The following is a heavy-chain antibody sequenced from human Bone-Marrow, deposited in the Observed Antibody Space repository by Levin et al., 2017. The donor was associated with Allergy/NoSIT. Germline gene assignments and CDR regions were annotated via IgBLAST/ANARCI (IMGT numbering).Heavy chain of an antibody. CDR1: GYKFRKYD. V-gene: IGHV1-18*01. J-gene: IGHJ4*02. CDR2: LNGHNFNT. CDR3: ARDISIGRRVYESTGYYTHPGH. Sequence: ASVKVSCKTSGYKFRKYDISWLRQAPGQGLEWIGWLNGHNFNTNYAPSLQGRITISADPSTSTVFMDLRSLRPDDTATYYCARDISIGRRVYESTGYYTHPGHWGPGTLVIVSA. D-gene: IGHD3-22*01.